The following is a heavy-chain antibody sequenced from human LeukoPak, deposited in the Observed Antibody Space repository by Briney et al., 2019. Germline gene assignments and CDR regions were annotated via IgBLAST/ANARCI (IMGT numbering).Heavy chain of an antibody. CDR1: GDSISNYY. CDR2: IYTSGST. J-gene: IGHJ4*02. Sequence: SETLSLTCTVSGDSISNYYWSWIRQPAGKGLEWIGRIYTSGSTNYNPSLKSRVTVSVDTSKNQFSLKLSSVTAADTAVYYCARPRYGPNGPCFDYWGQGTLVTVSS. CDR3: ARPRYGPNGPCFDY. D-gene: IGHD4-17*01. V-gene: IGHV4-4*07.